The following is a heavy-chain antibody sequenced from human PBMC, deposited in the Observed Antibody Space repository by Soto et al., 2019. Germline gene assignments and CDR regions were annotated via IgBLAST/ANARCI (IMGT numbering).Heavy chain of an antibody. Sequence: PSETLSLTCTVSDGSISGNFLTWIRQPAGKGLEWIGRISSNGNTDYNPSLKSRVTMSIDTSKNHFSLDLISVTASDTAIYHCAREVWVAGLLYYFDFWGQGTLVTVSS. CDR1: DGSISGNF. V-gene: IGHV4-4*07. CDR2: ISSNGNT. D-gene: IGHD6-19*01. CDR3: AREVWVAGLLYYFDF. J-gene: IGHJ4*02.